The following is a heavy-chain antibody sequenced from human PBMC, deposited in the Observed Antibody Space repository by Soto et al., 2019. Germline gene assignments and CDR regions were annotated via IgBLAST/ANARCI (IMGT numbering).Heavy chain of an antibody. V-gene: IGHV3-33*01. CDR1: GFRFSNYG. CDR2: IFYDGSEK. J-gene: IGHJ4*02. D-gene: IGHD5-18*01. CDR3: ARWLHHRFDY. Sequence: PGGSLRLSCAASGFRFSNYGMHWVRQAPGKGLEWVALIFYDGSEKNYGDSVKGRFTISRDNAKNTVYLQMSSLRADDTAVYYCARWLHHRFDYWGPGTLVTVSS.